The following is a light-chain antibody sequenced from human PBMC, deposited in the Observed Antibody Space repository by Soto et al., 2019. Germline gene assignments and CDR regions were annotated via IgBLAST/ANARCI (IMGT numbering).Light chain of an antibody. CDR1: SSDVGGYNY. CDR3: SSYTSSSTLEV. V-gene: IGLV2-14*01. Sequence: QSVLTQPASVSGSPGQSITISCTGTSSDVGGYNYVSWYQQHPGKAPKLMIYDVSNRPSGVSNRFSGSKSGNTASLTISGLQAADEADYYCSSYTSSSTLEVFGGGTKVTVL. J-gene: IGLJ3*02. CDR2: DVS.